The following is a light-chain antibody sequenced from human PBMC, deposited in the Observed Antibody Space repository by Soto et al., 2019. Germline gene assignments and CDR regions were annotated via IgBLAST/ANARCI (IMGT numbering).Light chain of an antibody. Sequence: QSALTQPPSASGSPGQSVTISCTGTSSDVGGYDYVSWYQQHPGKAPKLMIFEVSKRPSGVPDRFSGSKSGNTASLTVSGLQDEDEADYYCSSYAGSNLLVVGGGTKLTVL. CDR3: SSYAGSNLLV. V-gene: IGLV2-8*01. J-gene: IGLJ2*01. CDR2: EVS. CDR1: SSDVGGYDY.